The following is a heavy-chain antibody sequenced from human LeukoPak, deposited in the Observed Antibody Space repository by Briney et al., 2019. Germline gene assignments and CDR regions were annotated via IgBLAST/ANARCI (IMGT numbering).Heavy chain of an antibody. D-gene: IGHD1-26*01. Sequence: GGSLRLSCAASGFTFSSYAMSWVRQAPGKGLEWVGRIKSKTDRGTTDYAAPVKGRFTISRDDSRNTMFLQMNSLKTEDTAVYYCTKVSGTYSLEYWGQGTLVTVSS. CDR3: TKVSGTYSLEY. CDR2: IKSKTDRGTT. J-gene: IGHJ4*02. CDR1: GFTFSSYA. V-gene: IGHV3-15*01.